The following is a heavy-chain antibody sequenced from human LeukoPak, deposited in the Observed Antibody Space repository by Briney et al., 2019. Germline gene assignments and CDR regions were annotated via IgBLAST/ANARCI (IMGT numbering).Heavy chain of an antibody. V-gene: IGHV3-74*01. J-gene: IGHJ4*02. Sequence: GGSLRLSCAASGFTFSNYWMYWVRQAPGKGLGWVSRMNSDGISTGYADSVKGRFTVSIDNAKKTLYRQMNSLRAEATAVYYCARDVGNFDYYGQGTLVTVSS. CDR1: GFTFSNYW. CDR2: MNSDGIST. CDR3: ARDVGNFDY.